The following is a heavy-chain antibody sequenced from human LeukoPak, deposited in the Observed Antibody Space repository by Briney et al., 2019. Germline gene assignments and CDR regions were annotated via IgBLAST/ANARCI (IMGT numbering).Heavy chain of an antibody. D-gene: IGHD5-18*01. Sequence: ASVKVSCTVSGSSLSELSLYWVRQAPGKGLEWMGGFDVIDSETFYAQKFQGRVIMTEDSSTDTAYMELRSLTSDDTALYYCAAGRPYSLLDYWGQGTLVTVSS. CDR3: AAGRPYSLLDY. CDR1: GSSLSELS. V-gene: IGHV1-24*01. CDR2: FDVIDSET. J-gene: IGHJ4*02.